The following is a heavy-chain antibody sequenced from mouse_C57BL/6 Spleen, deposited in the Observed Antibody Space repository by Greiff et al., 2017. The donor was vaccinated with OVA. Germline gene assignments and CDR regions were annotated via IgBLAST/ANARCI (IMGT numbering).Heavy chain of an antibody. Sequence: EVQGVESGGGLVKPGGSLKLSCAASGFTFSDYGMHWVRQAPEKGLEWVAYISSGSSTIYYADTVKGRFTISRDNAKNTLFLQMTSLRSEDTAMYYCARGYGSSRGYAMDYWGQGTSVTVSS. CDR3: ARGYGSSRGYAMDY. V-gene: IGHV5-17*01. J-gene: IGHJ4*01. D-gene: IGHD1-1*01. CDR1: GFTFSDYG. CDR2: ISSGSSTI.